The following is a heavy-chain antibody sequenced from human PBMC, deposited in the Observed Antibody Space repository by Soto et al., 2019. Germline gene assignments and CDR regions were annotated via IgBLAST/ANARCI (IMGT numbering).Heavy chain of an antibody. CDR3: GKFSDIEVPGMGDWFDP. CDR1: GFTFTSYG. CDR2: ISYDGSDK. V-gene: IGHV3-30*18. J-gene: IGHJ5*02. Sequence: QVQLEESGGGVVQPGRSLRLSCKASGFTFTSYGMHWVRQAPGKGLEWVALISYDGSDKLYADSVEGRFTISRDNSKNTVYLKMNSLRIEDTAMYHCGKFSDIEVPGMGDWFDPWGQGTLVTVTS. D-gene: IGHD6-19*01.